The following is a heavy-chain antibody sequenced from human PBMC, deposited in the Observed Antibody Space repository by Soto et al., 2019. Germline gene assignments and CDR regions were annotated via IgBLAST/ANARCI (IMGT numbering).Heavy chain of an antibody. CDR2: IIPIFGTA. V-gene: IGHV1-69*13. Sequence: ASVKVSCKASGGTFSSYAISWVRQAPGQGLEWMGGIIPIFGTANYAQKFQGRVTITADESTSTAYMELSSLRSEDTAVYYCAREAAAAGTGRWFDPWGQGTLVTVSS. D-gene: IGHD6-13*01. CDR3: AREAAAAGTGRWFDP. J-gene: IGHJ5*02. CDR1: GGTFSSYA.